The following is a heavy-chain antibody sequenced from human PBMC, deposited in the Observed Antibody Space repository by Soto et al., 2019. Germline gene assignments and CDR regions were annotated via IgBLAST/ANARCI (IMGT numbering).Heavy chain of an antibody. CDR3: AAFPVTTDPDYYYYGMDV. V-gene: IGHV1-58*01. CDR1: GFTFTSSA. J-gene: IGHJ6*02. CDR2: IVVGSGNT. Sequence: SVKVSCKASGFTFTSSAVQWVRQARGQRLEWIGWIVVGSGNTNYAQKFQERVTITRDMSTSTAYMELSSLRSEDTAVYYCAAFPVTTDPDYYYYGMDVWGQGTTVTVSS. D-gene: IGHD4-4*01.